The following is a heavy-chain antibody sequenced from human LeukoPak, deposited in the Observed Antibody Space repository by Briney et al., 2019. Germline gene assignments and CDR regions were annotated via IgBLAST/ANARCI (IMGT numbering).Heavy chain of an antibody. CDR3: ARNDDYGDYFDY. V-gene: IGHV4-39*01. CDR2: IYYSGST. CDR1: GGSISSNSYY. D-gene: IGHD4-17*01. J-gene: IGHJ4*02. Sequence: SETLSLTCTVSGGSISSNSYYWGWIRQPPGKGLEWIGSIYYSGSTYYNPSLKSRVTISVDTSKNQFSLKLSSVTAADTAVYYCARNDDYGDYFDYWGQGTLVTVSS.